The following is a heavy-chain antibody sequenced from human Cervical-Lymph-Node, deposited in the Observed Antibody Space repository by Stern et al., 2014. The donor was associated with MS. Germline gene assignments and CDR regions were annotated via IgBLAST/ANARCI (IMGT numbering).Heavy chain of an antibody. CDR3: AIHIVVVPAARRWFDP. D-gene: IGHD2-2*01. CDR1: GYTLTELS. Sequence: QVQLVQSGAEVKKPGASVKVSCKVSGYTLTELSMHWVRQAPGKGLEWMGGFDPEDGETIYAQKFQGRVTMTEDTSTDTAYMELSSLRSEDTAVYYCAIHIVVVPAARRWFDPWGQGTLVTVSS. J-gene: IGHJ5*02. V-gene: IGHV1-24*01. CDR2: FDPEDGET.